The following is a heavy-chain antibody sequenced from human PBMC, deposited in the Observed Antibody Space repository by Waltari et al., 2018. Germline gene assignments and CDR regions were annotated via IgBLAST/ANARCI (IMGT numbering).Heavy chain of an antibody. J-gene: IGHJ3*02. V-gene: IGHV4-61*02. Sequence: QVQLQESGPGLVKPSQTLSLTCTVSGGSISSGSYYWSWIRQPAGKGLEWIGRIYTSGSTNYNPSLKSRVTISVDTSKNQFSLKLSSVTAADTAVYYCARLRRVATIPLDAFDIWGQGTMVTVSS. CDR1: GGSISSGSYY. D-gene: IGHD5-12*01. CDR2: IYTSGST. CDR3: ARLRRVATIPLDAFDI.